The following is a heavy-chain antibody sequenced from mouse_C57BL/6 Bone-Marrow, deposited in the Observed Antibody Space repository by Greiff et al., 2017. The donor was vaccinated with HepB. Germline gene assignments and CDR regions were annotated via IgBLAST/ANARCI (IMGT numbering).Heavy chain of an antibody. J-gene: IGHJ1*03. CDR1: GFSLSTFGMG. D-gene: IGHD1-1*01. CDR3: ARIGGLSHYYGSSYVYFDV. CDR2: IWWDDDK. V-gene: IGHV8-8*01. Sequence: QVTLKVSGPGILQPSQTLSLTCSFSGFSLSTFGMGVGWIRQPSGKGLEWLAHIWWDDDKYYNPALKSRHTIAKDTSKNQVFLKIANVDTADTATYYCARIGGLSHYYGSSYVYFDVWGTGTTVTVSS.